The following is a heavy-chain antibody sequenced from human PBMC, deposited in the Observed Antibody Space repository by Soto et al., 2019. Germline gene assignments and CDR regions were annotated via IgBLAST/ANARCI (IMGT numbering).Heavy chain of an antibody. CDR2: IIPIFGTA. J-gene: IGHJ2*01. D-gene: IGHD4-17*01. V-gene: IGHV1-69*01. CDR3: ARGGTTVTYWYFDL. Sequence: QVQLVQSGAEVKKPGSSVKVSCKASGGTFSSYAISWVRQAPGQGLEWMGGIIPIFGTATYAQKFQGRVTITADESTSTAYMELSSLRSEDTAVYYCARGGTTVTYWYFDLWGRGTLVTVSS. CDR1: GGTFSSYA.